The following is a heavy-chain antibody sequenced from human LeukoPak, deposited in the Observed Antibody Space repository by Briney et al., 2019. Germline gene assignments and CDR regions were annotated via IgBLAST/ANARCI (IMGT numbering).Heavy chain of an antibody. J-gene: IGHJ4*02. CDR2: IYYSGST. Sequence: PSETLSLTCTVSGGSISSYYWGWIRQPPGKGLEWIGYIYYSGSTNYNPSLKSRVTISVDTSKNQFSLKLSSVTAADTAVYYCARNNDYGSGSYSEVGFDYWGQGTLVTVSS. CDR3: ARNNDYGSGSYSEVGFDY. D-gene: IGHD3-10*01. V-gene: IGHV4-59*08. CDR1: GGSISSYY.